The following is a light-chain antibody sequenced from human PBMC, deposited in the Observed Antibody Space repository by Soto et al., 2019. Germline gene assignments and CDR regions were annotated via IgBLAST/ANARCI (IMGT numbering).Light chain of an antibody. CDR2: DAS. CDR1: QSISYW. V-gene: IGKV1-5*01. Sequence: DIQMTQSPSTLSASLGDRVTITCRASQSISYWLAWYQQKPGTAPKLLIYDASTLESGVPLRFSGSRSGTEFTLTISSLQPDDFATYYCQQYSTYPLTFGGGTKVEIK. CDR3: QQYSTYPLT. J-gene: IGKJ4*01.